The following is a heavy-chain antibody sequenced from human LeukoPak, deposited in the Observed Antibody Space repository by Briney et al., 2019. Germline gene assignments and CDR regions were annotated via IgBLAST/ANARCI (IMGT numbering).Heavy chain of an antibody. CDR1: GGSISSGGYY. CDR3: ARTITMIVVTYFDY. CDR2: IYYSGST. D-gene: IGHD3-22*01. V-gene: IGHV4-30-4*08. Sequence: PSQTLSLTCTVSGGSISSGGYYWSWIRQPPGKGLEWIGYIYYSGSTYYNPSLKSRVTISVDTSKNQFSLKLSSVTAADTAVYYCARTITMIVVTYFDYWGQGTLVTVSS. J-gene: IGHJ4*02.